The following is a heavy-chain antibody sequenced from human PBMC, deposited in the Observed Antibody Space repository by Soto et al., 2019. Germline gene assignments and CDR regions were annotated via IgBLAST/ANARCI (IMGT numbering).Heavy chain of an antibody. CDR2: MHYRGST. Sequence: QVQLQESGPGLVKPSQTLSLTCTVSGGSISSGGYSWSWIRQHPGKGLEWIGSMHYRGSTYYNPSLNSRLTIYIHKSENHFPLKLCCVTAADTAVYSCARAYYHRSGLSDFDLWGQRTMVIVSS. CDR1: GGSISSGGYS. D-gene: IGHD3-22*01. CDR3: ARAYYHRSGLSDFDL. V-gene: IGHV4-31*03. J-gene: IGHJ3*01.